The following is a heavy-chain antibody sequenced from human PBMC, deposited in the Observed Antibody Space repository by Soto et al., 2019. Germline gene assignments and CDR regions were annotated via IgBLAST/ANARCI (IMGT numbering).Heavy chain of an antibody. Sequence: GGSLRLSCAASGFTFSSDWMTWVRQAPGKGLEWVANIKEDGSEKYYVDSVKGRFTISRDNAERSLYLQMNSLRAEDTAVYYCARGIQQLGPWGQGTTVTVSS. CDR1: GFTFSSDW. V-gene: IGHV3-7*03. CDR3: ARGIQQLGP. CDR2: IKEDGSEK. D-gene: IGHD6-13*01. J-gene: IGHJ6*02.